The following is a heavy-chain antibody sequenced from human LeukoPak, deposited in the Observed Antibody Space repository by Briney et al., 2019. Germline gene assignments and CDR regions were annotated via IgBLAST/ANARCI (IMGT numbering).Heavy chain of an antibody. V-gene: IGHV3-53*01. Sequence: GGSLRLSCVASGFSVSSNYMSWVRQAPGKGLEWVSLLYTGGTTYHANSVEGRFTISRDDSKNTIYLQMNSLRAEDTAVYYCARGGAHYWNPRYWGQGTLVTVSS. D-gene: IGHD1-1*01. J-gene: IGHJ4*02. CDR1: GFSVSSNY. CDR3: ARGGAHYWNPRY. CDR2: LYTGGTT.